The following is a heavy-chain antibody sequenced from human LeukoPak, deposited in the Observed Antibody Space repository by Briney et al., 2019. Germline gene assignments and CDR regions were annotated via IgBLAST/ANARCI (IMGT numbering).Heavy chain of an antibody. D-gene: IGHD3-22*01. Sequence: GESLKISCKGSGYSFTSYWISWVRQMPGKGLEWMGIIYPGDSDTRYSPSFQGQVTISADKSISTAYLEWSSLKASDTAMYYCARQYYYDSSGYFYYFDYWGQGTLVTVSS. CDR2: IYPGDSDT. J-gene: IGHJ4*02. CDR1: GYSFTSYW. CDR3: ARQYYYDSSGYFYYFDY. V-gene: IGHV5-51*01.